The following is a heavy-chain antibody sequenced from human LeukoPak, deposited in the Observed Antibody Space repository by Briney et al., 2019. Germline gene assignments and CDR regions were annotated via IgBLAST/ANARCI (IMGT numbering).Heavy chain of an antibody. CDR2: IIPIFGTV. CDR1: GGTFSSYA. CDR3: ARDRSDGYNWGGWYYFDY. D-gene: IGHD5-24*01. Sequence: ASVKVSCKASGGTFSSYAISWVRQAPGQGLEWMGGIIPIFGTVNYAQKFQGRVTITTDESTSTAYMELSSLRSEDTAVYYCARDRSDGYNWGGWYYFDYWGQGTLVTVSS. J-gene: IGHJ4*02. V-gene: IGHV1-69*05.